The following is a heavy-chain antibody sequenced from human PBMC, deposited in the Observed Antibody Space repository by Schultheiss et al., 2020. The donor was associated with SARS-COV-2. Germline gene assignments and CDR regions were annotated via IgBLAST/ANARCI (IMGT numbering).Heavy chain of an antibody. CDR2: ISYDGSQK. V-gene: IGHV3-30*03. D-gene: IGHD3-22*01. J-gene: IGHJ4*02. CDR3: ASPYDS. CDR1: GFTFSNSG. Sequence: GGSLRLSCAASGFTFSNSGMHWVRQAPGKGLEWVAVISYDGSQKYYSDSVKGRFTISRDNSKNTLYLQLNSLRGEDTAVYYCASPYDSWGQGTLVTVSS.